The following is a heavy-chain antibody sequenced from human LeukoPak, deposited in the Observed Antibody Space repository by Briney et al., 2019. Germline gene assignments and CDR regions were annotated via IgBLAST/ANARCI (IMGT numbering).Heavy chain of an antibody. D-gene: IGHD2-2*01. Sequence: ASVKVSCKASGYTFTSYDINWVRQANGQGLEWMGWMNPNSGNTGYAQKFQGRVTMTRKTSISTAYMELSSLRSEDTAVYYCARGGLSDIVVVPAAIGRWFDPWGQGTLVTVSS. CDR2: MNPNSGNT. CDR1: GYTFTSYD. V-gene: IGHV1-8*01. J-gene: IGHJ5*02. CDR3: ARGGLSDIVVVPAAIGRWFDP.